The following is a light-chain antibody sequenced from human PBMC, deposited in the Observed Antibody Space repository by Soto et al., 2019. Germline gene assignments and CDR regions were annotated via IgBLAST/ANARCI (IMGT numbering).Light chain of an antibody. CDR1: QPISDY. V-gene: IGKV1-39*01. J-gene: IGKJ1*01. CDR3: QQHYNTPRT. Sequence: DIQMTQSPSSLSASVGDRVTITCRTSQPISDYLNWYQQKPGKAPTLLIYTASNLQSGVPSRFSGSGSGTHFTLTISSLQPEDFATYYCQQHYNTPRTFGQGTRWISN. CDR2: TAS.